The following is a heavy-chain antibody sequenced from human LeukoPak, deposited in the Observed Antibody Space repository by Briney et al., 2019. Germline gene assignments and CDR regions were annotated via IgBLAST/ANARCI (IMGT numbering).Heavy chain of an antibody. J-gene: IGHJ6*02. CDR1: GFTFSSYG. V-gene: IGHV3-30*18. CDR3: AQVGSNSSYGMDV. D-gene: IGHD3-10*01. CDR2: ISYDGSNK. Sequence: GRSLRLSCAASGFTFSSYGMHWVRQAPGKGLEWVAVISYDGSNKYYADSVKGRFTISRDNSKNTLYLQMNSLRAEDTAVYYCAQVGSNSSYGMDVWGQGTTVTVSS.